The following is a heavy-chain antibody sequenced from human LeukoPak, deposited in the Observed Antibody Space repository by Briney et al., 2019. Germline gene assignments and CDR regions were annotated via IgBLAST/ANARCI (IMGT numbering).Heavy chain of an antibody. D-gene: IGHD4-11*01. CDR1: GGSISSSSYY. Sequence: PSETLSLTCTVSGGSISSSSYYWGWIRQPPGKGLEWIGSIYYSGSTYYNPSLKSRVTISVDTSKNQFSLKLSSVTAADTAVYYCARHTVTTRCFDYWGQGTLVTVSS. V-gene: IGHV4-39*01. CDR3: ARHTVTTRCFDY. J-gene: IGHJ4*02. CDR2: IYYSGST.